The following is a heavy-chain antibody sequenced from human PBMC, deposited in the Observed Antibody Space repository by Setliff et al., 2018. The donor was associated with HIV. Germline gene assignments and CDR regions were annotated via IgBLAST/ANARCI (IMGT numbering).Heavy chain of an antibody. J-gene: IGHJ6*03. D-gene: IGHD6-6*01. CDR1: GDSVSIASYY. V-gene: IGHV4-61*01. CDR3: ASEAWTSYRSSSGYYYYDMDV. CDR2: IYYRGTT. Sequence: PSETLSLTCTVSGDSVSIASYYWSWIRQPPGKGLEWIEYIYYRGTTKYNPSLKSRVTISVDTSKNQFSLKLIAVTAADTAGYYCASEAWTSYRSSSGYYYYDMDVWGKGTTVTVSS.